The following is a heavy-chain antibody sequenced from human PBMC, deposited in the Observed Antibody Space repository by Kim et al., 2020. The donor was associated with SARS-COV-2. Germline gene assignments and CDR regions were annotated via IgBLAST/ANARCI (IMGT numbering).Heavy chain of an antibody. CDR1: GFTFSSYA. J-gene: IGHJ4*02. V-gene: IGHV3-23*01. D-gene: IGHD6-13*01. Sequence: GGSLRLSCAASGFTFSSYAMSWVRQAPGKGLEWVSAISGSGGSTYYADSVKGRFTISRDNSKNTLYLQMNSLRAEDTAVYYCARYIAAAGTGGDYWGQGTLVTVSS. CDR3: ARYIAAAGTGGDY. CDR2: ISGSGGST.